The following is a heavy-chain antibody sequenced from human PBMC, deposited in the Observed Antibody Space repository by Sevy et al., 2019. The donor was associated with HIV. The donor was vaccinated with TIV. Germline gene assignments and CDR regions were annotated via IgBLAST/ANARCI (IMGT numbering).Heavy chain of an antibody. CDR2: ISHSGDST. V-gene: IGHV3-23*01. CDR3: AGRKVGDFWSGSIRGPWAGGPLFDY. J-gene: IGHJ4*02. Sequence: GGSLRLSCTSSGFTFSSYAMNWVRQAPGKGLEWVSTISHSGDSTYYADSVKGRLTMSRDNSENTLYLQMNSLRAEDTALYYCAGRKVGDFWSGSIRGPWAGGPLFDYWGQGTLVTVSS. D-gene: IGHD3-3*01. CDR1: GFTFSSYA.